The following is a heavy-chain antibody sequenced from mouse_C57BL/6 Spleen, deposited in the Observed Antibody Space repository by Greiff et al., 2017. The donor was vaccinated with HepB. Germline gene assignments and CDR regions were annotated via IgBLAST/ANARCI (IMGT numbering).Heavy chain of an antibody. J-gene: IGHJ4*01. Sequence: QVQLKQPGAELVKPGASVKLSCKASGYTFTSYWMHWVKQRPGQGLEWIGMIHPNSGSTNYNEKFKSKATLTVDKSSSTAYMQLSSLTSEDSAVYYCARPRYYGSSYDYAMDYWGQGTSVTVSS. CDR2: IHPNSGST. D-gene: IGHD1-1*01. CDR3: ARPRYYGSSYDYAMDY. V-gene: IGHV1-64*01. CDR1: GYTFTSYW.